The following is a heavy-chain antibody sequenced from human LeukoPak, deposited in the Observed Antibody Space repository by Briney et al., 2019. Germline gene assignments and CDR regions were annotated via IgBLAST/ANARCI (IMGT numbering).Heavy chain of an antibody. Sequence: ASVKVSCKASGYTFTGYYMHWVRQAPGQGLEWMGWMNPNSGNTGYAQKFQGRVTMTRNTSISTAYMELSSLRSEDTAVYYCARDYYYYMDVWGKGTTVTISS. CDR1: GYTFTGYY. J-gene: IGHJ6*03. V-gene: IGHV1-8*02. CDR2: MNPNSGNT. CDR3: ARDYYYYMDV.